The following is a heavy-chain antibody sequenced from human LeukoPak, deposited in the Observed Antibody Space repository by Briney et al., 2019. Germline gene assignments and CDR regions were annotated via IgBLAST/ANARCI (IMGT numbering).Heavy chain of an antibody. D-gene: IGHD3-10*01. J-gene: IGHJ6*03. Sequence: ASVKVSCKASGYTFTGFYMLWVRQAPGQGLEWMGWINPNGGVTDYAQKFQGRVTMTRDTSTSTAYMELSRLRSDDTAVYHCARGHGSYYYYMDVWGEGTTVTVSS. CDR3: ARGHGSYYYYMDV. CDR2: INPNGGVT. V-gene: IGHV1-2*02. CDR1: GYTFTGFY.